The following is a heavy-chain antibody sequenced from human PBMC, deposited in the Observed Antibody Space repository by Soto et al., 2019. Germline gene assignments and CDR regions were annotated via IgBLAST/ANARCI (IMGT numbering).Heavy chain of an antibody. CDR1: GGSFSGYY. CDR2: INHSGST. CDR3: AAGDFWSGYHAGWFDP. V-gene: IGHV4-34*01. D-gene: IGHD3-3*01. J-gene: IGHJ5*02. Sequence: QVQLQQWGAGLLKPSETLSLTCAVYGGSFSGYYWSWIRQPPGKGLEWIGEINHSGSTNYNPSLTSRVTISVDTSKNQFSLQLSSVTAADTAVYYCAAGDFWSGYHAGWFDPWGQGTLVTVSS.